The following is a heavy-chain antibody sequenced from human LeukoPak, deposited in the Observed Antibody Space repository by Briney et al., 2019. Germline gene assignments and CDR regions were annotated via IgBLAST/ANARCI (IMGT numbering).Heavy chain of an antibody. J-gene: IGHJ2*01. Sequence: VASVKVSCKASGYTFTSYYMHWVRQAPGQGLEWMGIINPSGGSTSYAQKFQGRVTMTRDTSTSTVYMELSSLRSEDTAVYYCVRDWGCSSTSCYGIYWYFDLWGRGTLVTVSS. CDR2: INPSGGST. CDR3: VRDWGCSSTSCYGIYWYFDL. CDR1: GYTFTSYY. D-gene: IGHD2-2*01. V-gene: IGHV1-46*01.